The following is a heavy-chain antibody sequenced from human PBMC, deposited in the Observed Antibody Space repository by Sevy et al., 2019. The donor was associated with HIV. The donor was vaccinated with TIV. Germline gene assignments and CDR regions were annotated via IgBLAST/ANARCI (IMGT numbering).Heavy chain of an antibody. V-gene: IGHV3-23*01. CDR1: GFTFSSYA. Sequence: GGSLRLSCAASGFTFSSYAMSWVRQAPGKGLEWVSAISGSGGSTYYADSVKGRFTISRDNSKNTLYLQMNSLRAEDTAVYYCAKGPGGVPAAITEYFQHWGQGTLVTVSS. D-gene: IGHD2-2*02. J-gene: IGHJ1*01. CDR2: ISGSGGST. CDR3: AKGPGGVPAAITEYFQH.